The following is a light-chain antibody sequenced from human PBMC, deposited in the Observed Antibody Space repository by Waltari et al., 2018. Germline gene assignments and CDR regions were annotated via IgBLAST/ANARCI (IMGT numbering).Light chain of an antibody. CDR3: CSYTSSNTYV. CDR1: SSDVGTYNF. V-gene: IGLV2-14*01. CDR2: GVR. Sequence: QSALTQPASVSGSPGQSITISCTGTSSDVGTYNFVSWYQHPPGKAPKLIISGVRNRPSGVSNRFSGSKSDNTASLTISGLQAEDEADYFCCSYTSSNTYVFGTGTRVTVL. J-gene: IGLJ1*01.